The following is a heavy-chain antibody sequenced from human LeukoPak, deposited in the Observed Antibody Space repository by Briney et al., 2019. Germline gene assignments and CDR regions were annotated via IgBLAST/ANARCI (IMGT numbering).Heavy chain of an antibody. CDR2: IYYSGTT. V-gene: IGHV4-59*01. CDR3: ARGVVLTGYPLDF. Sequence: SETLSLTCSVSGGSFSNYYWSWIRQPPGKGLEWVGFIYYSGTTDYNPSLKSLVTISVDTSKKQFSLKLSSVTAADTAVYYCARGVVLTGYPLDFWGRGTLVTVSS. J-gene: IGHJ4*02. D-gene: IGHD3-9*01. CDR1: GGSFSNYY.